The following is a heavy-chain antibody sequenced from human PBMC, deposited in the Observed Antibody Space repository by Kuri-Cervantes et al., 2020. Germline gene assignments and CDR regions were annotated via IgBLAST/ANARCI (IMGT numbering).Heavy chain of an antibody. CDR2: IYSGGST. Sequence: GGFLRLPCEASGFTVSSNYMRWVRQAPGKGLEWVSVIYSGGSTYYADSVKGRFTISRDNSDNTLYLQMNSLRAEDTAVYYCAIDLDGWLQLNYGMDVWGQGPTVTVSS. CDR1: GFTVSSNY. V-gene: IGHV3-66*01. J-gene: IGHJ6*02. D-gene: IGHD5-24*01. CDR3: AIDLDGWLQLNYGMDV.